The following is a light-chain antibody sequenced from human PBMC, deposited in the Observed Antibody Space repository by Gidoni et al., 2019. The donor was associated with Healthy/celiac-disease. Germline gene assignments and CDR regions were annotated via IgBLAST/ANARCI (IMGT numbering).Light chain of an antibody. CDR3: QQDYSYPFT. CDR1: QGISSY. J-gene: IGKJ3*01. Sequence: AIRMTQSPSSFSTSTGDRVTITCRASQGISSYLAWYQQNPGKAPKLLIYAASTLQSGVPSRFSGSGSGTDFTLTISCLQSEDFATYYCQQDYSYPFTFGPGTRVDIK. V-gene: IGKV1-8*01. CDR2: AAS.